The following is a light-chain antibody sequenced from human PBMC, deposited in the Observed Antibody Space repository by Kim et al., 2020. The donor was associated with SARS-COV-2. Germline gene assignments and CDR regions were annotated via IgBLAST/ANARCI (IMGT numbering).Light chain of an antibody. V-gene: IGLV2-14*03. J-gene: IGLJ1*01. Sequence: QSALTQPASVSGSPGQSITISCTGTTSDVGGYNYVSWYQQHPGKAPKIMIFDVTSRPSGVSNRFSGSKSGNTASLTISGLQAEDEADYYCCSHTISCTWVFGTGTKVTVL. CDR2: DVT. CDR3: CSHTISCTWV. CDR1: TSDVGGYNY.